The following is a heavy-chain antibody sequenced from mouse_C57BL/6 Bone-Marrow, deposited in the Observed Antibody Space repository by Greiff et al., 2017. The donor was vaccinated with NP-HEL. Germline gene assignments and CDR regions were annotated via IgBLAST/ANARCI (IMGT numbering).Heavy chain of an antibody. D-gene: IGHD2-1*01. J-gene: IGHJ3*01. CDR2: ICCDDVK. V-gene: IGHV8-8*01. CDR1: GFSLTTFGMG. CDR3: AQKGNEEGKYGGSLFAY. Sequence: QVTLKVSGPGLLQPSPTLSLSCSFSGFSLTTFGMGLVWLRQPSGKGLEWLAHICCDDVKYYNPSLTSPLTISKDTSKNQVFLKIANVDTADTATDDGAQKGNEEGKYGGSLFAYWGQGTLVTVSA.